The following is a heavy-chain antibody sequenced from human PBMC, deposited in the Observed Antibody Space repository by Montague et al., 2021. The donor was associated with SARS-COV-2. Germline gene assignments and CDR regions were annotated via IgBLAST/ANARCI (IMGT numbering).Heavy chain of an antibody. CDR3: ARWDPQTLTLIGLRGKSASDY. CDR1: GGSSSGYY. Sequence: SETLSLTCAVYGGSSSGYYWTWIRQSPGKGLEWIAEINHSGTTNYNFNPSLRSRVTISVGTSKSQFSLKLSSVTAADTGVYYCARWDPQTLTLIGLRGKSASDYWGQGTLVTVSS. CDR2: INHSGTT. D-gene: IGHD4-23*01. J-gene: IGHJ4*02. V-gene: IGHV4-34*01.